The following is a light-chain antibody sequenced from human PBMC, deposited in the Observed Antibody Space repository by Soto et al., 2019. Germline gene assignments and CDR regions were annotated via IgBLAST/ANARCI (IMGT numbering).Light chain of an antibody. Sequence: EIVLTQSPGTLSLSPGERATLSCGASQSFSTSYLAWYQHKPGQAPRLLIYNTFTRATGIPDRFSGSGSGTDFTLTIRRLEPEDFAVYYCQQYGGSPFTFGPGTKVDIK. CDR2: NTF. V-gene: IGKV3-20*01. J-gene: IGKJ3*01. CDR3: QQYGGSPFT. CDR1: QSFSTSY.